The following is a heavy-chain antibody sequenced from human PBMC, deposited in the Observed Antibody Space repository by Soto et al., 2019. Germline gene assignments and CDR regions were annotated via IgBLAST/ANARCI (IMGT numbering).Heavy chain of an antibody. CDR2: MNPTSGNP. CDR1: GYTFTSFD. CDR3: AREKSGYYDY. J-gene: IGHJ4*02. D-gene: IGHD3-3*01. Sequence: QVQLVQSGAEVKKPGASVKVSSKASGYTFTSFDINWVGQAPGQGLGWMGWMNPTSGNPGYAQKFQGRVTMTRNTSISTAYMELSSLRSEDTAVYYCAREKSGYYDYWGQGTLVTVSS. V-gene: IGHV1-8*01.